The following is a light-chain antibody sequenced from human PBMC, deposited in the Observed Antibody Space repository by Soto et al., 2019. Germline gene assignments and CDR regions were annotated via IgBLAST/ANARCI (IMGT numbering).Light chain of an antibody. CDR3: AAWDDSLTGPV. CDR1: SSNIGNNA. CDR2: FDD. Sequence: QSVLTQPPSVSAAPRQRVTISCSGSSSNIGNNAVNWYQQLPGKAPKLLIHFDDRVASGVSDRFSGSKSGTSASLAISGLQSEDEADYYCAAWDDSLTGPVFAGGTKLTVL. J-gene: IGLJ3*02. V-gene: IGLV1-36*01.